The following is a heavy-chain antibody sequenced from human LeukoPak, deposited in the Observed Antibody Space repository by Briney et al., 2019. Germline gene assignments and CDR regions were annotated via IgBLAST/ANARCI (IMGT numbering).Heavy chain of an antibody. CDR1: GGSISSSSYY. Sequence: PSETLSLTCTVSGGSISSSSYYWGWIRQPPGKGLEWIGSIYNSGSTNYNPSLKSRVTISVDTSKNQFSLKLSSVTAADTAVYYCAGTVAPLETIPYYYYGMDVWGQGTTVTVSS. V-gene: IGHV4-39*07. J-gene: IGHJ6*02. CDR2: IYNSGST. D-gene: IGHD6-19*01. CDR3: AGTVAPLETIPYYYYGMDV.